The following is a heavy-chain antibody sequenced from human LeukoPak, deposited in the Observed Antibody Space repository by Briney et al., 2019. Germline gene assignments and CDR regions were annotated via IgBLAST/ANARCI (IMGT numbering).Heavy chain of an antibody. CDR1: GFTFSSYG. CDR2: IWYDGSNK. Sequence: GGSLRLSCAASGFTFSSYGMHWVRQAPGKGLEWVAVIWYDGSNKYYADSVKGRFTISRDHSKNTLYLQMNSLRAEDTAVYYCAREGTAAAGKRRSSQFDYWGQGTLVTVSS. V-gene: IGHV3-33*01. D-gene: IGHD6-13*01. CDR3: AREGTAAAGKRRSSQFDY. J-gene: IGHJ4*02.